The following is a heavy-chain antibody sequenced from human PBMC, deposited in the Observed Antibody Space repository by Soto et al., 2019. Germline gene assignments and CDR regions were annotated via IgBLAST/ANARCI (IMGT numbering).Heavy chain of an antibody. V-gene: IGHV3-23*01. J-gene: IGHJ4*02. Sequence: GPLRLPCSASGFKFSNYAMSGVRQAAGKGLEWVSLISATGGGTYYADSVKGRFTISRDNSHNTLYLPVHSLTAEDTAVYYCAKDRRAGGNSAFYFDFWGQGAQVTVYS. CDR2: ISATGGGT. D-gene: IGHD3-16*01. CDR1: GFKFSNYA. CDR3: AKDRRAGGNSAFYFDF.